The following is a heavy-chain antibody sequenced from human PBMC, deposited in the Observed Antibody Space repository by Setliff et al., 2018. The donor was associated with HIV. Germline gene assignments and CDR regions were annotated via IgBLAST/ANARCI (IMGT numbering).Heavy chain of an antibody. CDR2: INPNTGGT. CDR3: ARDIGITTSGKGWLEP. D-gene: IGHD2-15*01. CDR1: GYTFTDYY. Sequence: ASVKVSCKASGYTFTDYYMHWVRQAPGQGLEWMGWINPNTGGTNYAQKFHGRVTITAEKSTNTVYMELTSLTSDDTAVYYCARDIGITTSGKGWLEPWGQGTQVTVSS. V-gene: IGHV1-2*02. J-gene: IGHJ5*02.